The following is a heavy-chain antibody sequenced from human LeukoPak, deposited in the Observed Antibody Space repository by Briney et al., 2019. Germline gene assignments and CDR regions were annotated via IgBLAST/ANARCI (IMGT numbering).Heavy chain of an antibody. CDR3: ASFFCINGVCYYLDY. V-gene: IGHV7-4-1*02. D-gene: IGHD2-8*01. J-gene: IGHJ4*02. Sequence: ASVTVSCKASGYTFTGYYIQWVRQAPGHGLEWMGWINTNTGNPTYAQGFTGRFVFSLDTSVSTAYLQISSLEAEDTAVYYCASFFCINGVCYYLDYWGQGTLVTVSS. CDR1: GYTFTGYY. CDR2: INTNTGNP.